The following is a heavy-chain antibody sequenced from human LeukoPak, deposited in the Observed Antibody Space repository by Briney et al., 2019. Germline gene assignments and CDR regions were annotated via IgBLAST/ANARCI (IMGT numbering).Heavy chain of an antibody. J-gene: IGHJ4*02. CDR2: VSYDGSDK. Sequence: PGGSLRLSCAASGFIFSTYGMHWVRRAPGKGLEWVAVVSYDGSDKYYADSVKGRFTISRDISKNTLYLQMDSLRAEDTAVYYCARDRCGGNCYTFDYWAQGTLVTVSS. D-gene: IGHD2-21*02. V-gene: IGHV3-30*03. CDR3: ARDRCGGNCYTFDY. CDR1: GFIFSTYG.